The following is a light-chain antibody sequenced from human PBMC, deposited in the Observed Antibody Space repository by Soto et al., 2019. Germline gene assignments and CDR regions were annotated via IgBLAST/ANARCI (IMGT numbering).Light chain of an antibody. V-gene: IGKV3-11*01. Sequence: EIVLTQSPATLSFSPGERATLSCRASQSVSSYLAWYQQKPGQAPRLLIYDASNRATGIPARFSGGGSGTDFTLTISSLEPEDFAVYYCQLLSNWPLTFGGGTKVEIK. J-gene: IGKJ4*01. CDR2: DAS. CDR3: QLLSNWPLT. CDR1: QSVSSY.